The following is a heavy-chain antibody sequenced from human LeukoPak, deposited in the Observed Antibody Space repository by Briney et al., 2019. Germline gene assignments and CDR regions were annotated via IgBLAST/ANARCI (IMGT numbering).Heavy chain of an antibody. CDR2: IWYDGSNK. CDR1: GFTFSSYG. D-gene: IGHD3-10*01. J-gene: IGHJ2*01. V-gene: IGHV3-33*01. Sequence: GGSLRLSCAASGFTFSSYGMHWVRQAPGKGLEWVAVIWYDGSNKYYADSVKGRFTISRDNSKNTLYLQMNSLRAEDTAVYCCARVTYYYGSGSYHPTDNWYFDLWGRGTLVTVSS. CDR3: ARVTYYYGSGSYHPTDNWYFDL.